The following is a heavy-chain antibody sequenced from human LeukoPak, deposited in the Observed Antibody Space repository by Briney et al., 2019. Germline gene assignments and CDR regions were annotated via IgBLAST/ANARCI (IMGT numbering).Heavy chain of an antibody. CDR3: ARATQLWESKHFYYYYYLDV. V-gene: IGHV3-53*01. J-gene: IGHJ6*03. Sequence: GGSLRLSCAASGFTINDNYMTWVRQAPGKGPDWVSFIYTDGTTVYADAVKGRFTLARDDSKNILFLQINSLRAEDTAVYYCARATQLWESKHFYYYYYLDVWGKGTTVTV. CDR1: GFTINDNY. D-gene: IGHD3-16*01. CDR2: IYTDGTT.